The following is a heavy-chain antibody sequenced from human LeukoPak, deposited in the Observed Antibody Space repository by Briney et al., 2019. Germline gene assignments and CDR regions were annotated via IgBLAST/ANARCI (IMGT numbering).Heavy chain of an antibody. J-gene: IGHJ6*03. CDR2: FSTSVTT. Sequence: SETLSLTCTVSGGSISGYYSNWIRQPAGKGLEWIGRFSTSVTTNYNPSLRSRVTISVDKSKNQFSLRLSSVTAADTAVYYCARAVTTDYYSYYMDVWGKGTTVTVSS. CDR1: GGSISGYY. D-gene: IGHD4-17*01. V-gene: IGHV4-4*07. CDR3: ARAVTTDYYSYYMDV.